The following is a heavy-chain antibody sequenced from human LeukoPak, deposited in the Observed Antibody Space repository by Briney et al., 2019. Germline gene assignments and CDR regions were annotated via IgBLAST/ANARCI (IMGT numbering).Heavy chain of an antibody. CDR3: ARDHQGTYFDFWSGSKANNYYYMDV. CDR1: GGSISIRSYY. D-gene: IGHD3-3*01. Sequence: KPSETLSLTCTVSGGSISIRSYYWGWIRQPPGKGLEWIGTIHYSGSTYYNTSLKSRVTISVDTSKNQFSLKLRSVTAADTAVYYCARDHQGTYFDFWSGSKANNYYYMDVWGKGTTVTVSS. V-gene: IGHV4-39*07. J-gene: IGHJ6*03. CDR2: IHYSGST.